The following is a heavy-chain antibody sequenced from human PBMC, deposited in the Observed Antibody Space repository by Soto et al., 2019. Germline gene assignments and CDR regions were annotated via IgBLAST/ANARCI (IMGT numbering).Heavy chain of an antibody. V-gene: IGHV6-1*01. CDR3: AGTTSHYWYYMDV. J-gene: IGHJ6*03. CDR2: TYYRSRLYI. Sequence: SQTLSLTCAISGDSVSSNSAAWNWIRQSPSRGLEWLGRTYYRSRLYIDYAVSVKSRITVNPDTSKNQFSLQRTSVTPEDTAVYYCAGTTSHYWYYMDVWGKGTTVTVSS. CDR1: GDSVSSNSAA. D-gene: IGHD1-7*01.